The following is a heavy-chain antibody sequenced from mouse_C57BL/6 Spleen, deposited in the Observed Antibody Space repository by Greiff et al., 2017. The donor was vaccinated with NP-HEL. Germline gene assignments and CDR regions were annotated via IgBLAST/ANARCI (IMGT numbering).Heavy chain of an antibody. Sequence: EVKVVESGGGLVKPGGSLKLSCAASGFTFSDYGMHWVRQAPEKGLEWVAYISSGSSTIYYADTVKGRFTISRDNAKNTLFLQMTSLRSEDTAMYYCARGRFDVWGTGTTVTVSS. V-gene: IGHV5-17*01. CDR2: ISSGSSTI. J-gene: IGHJ1*03. CDR3: ARGRFDV. CDR1: GFTFSDYG.